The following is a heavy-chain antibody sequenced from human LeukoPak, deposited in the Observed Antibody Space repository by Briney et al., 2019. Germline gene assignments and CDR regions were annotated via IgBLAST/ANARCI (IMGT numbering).Heavy chain of an antibody. CDR2: IYTSGST. Sequence: SETLSLTCTVSGGSISSGNYYWGWSRQPPGKRLEWIGRIYTSGSTNYNPSLKSRVTLSLDTSKNQFSLKVSSVTAADTAVYYCATYDSASDYFDYWGQGTLLTVSS. CDR3: ATYDSASDYFDY. V-gene: IGHV4-61*02. J-gene: IGHJ4*02. CDR1: GGSISSGNYY. D-gene: IGHD2-21*02.